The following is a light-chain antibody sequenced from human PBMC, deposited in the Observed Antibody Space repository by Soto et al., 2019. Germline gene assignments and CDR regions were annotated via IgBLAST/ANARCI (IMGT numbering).Light chain of an antibody. CDR3: SSYAGSDNPYV. CDR2: EVT. Sequence: SLTQLASGCGYTRQSITISCTGTIGDVGGYDYVSWYQQYPGKAPKLMIYEVTKRPLGVPDRLCGSKSGNTASLTVSGLQAEDEADYYCSSYAGSDNPYVFGTGTKVTVL. J-gene: IGLJ1*01. V-gene: IGLV2-8*01. CDR1: IGDVGGYDY.